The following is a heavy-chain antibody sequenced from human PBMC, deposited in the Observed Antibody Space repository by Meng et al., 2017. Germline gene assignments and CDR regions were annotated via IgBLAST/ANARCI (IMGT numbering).Heavy chain of an antibody. Sequence: ESLKISCTVSGGSISSSSYYWGWIRQPPGKGLEWIGSIYYSGSTYYNPSLKSRVTISVDTSKNQFSLKLSSVTAADTAVYYCARDGPYYDSSGYYSRVRYFDYWGQGTLVTVSS. V-gene: IGHV4-39*07. D-gene: IGHD3-22*01. CDR1: GGSISSSSYY. J-gene: IGHJ4*02. CDR2: IYYSGST. CDR3: ARDGPYYDSSGYYSRVRYFDY.